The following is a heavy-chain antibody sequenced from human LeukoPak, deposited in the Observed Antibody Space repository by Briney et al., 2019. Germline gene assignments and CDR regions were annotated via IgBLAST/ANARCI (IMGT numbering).Heavy chain of an antibody. CDR2: IYYSGST. CDR1: GGSISSYY. J-gene: IGHJ4*02. Sequence: SETLSLTCTVSGGSISSYYWSWIRQPPGKGLEWIGYIYYSGSTNYNPSLKSRVTISVDTSKNQFSLKLSSVTAADAAVYYCARDRRYYFDYWGQGTLVTVSS. D-gene: IGHD3-16*01. CDR3: ARDRRYYFDY. V-gene: IGHV4-59*01.